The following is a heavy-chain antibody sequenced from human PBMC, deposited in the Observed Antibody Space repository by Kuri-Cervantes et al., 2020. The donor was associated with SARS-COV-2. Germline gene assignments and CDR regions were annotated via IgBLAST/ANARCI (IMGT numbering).Heavy chain of an antibody. V-gene: IGHV4-39*07. Sequence: ESLKISCTVSGGSISSSSYYWGWIRQPPGKGLEWIGEINHSGSTNYNPSLKSRVTVSVDTSKNQFSLKLSSVTAADTAVYYCAGRDYDSSGHTTGNVYWGQGTLVTVSS. D-gene: IGHD3-22*01. CDR2: INHSGST. CDR3: AGRDYDSSGHTTGNVY. CDR1: GGSISSSSYY. J-gene: IGHJ4*02.